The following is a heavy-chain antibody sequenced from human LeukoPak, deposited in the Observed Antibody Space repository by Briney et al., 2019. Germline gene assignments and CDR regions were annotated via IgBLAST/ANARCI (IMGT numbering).Heavy chain of an antibody. CDR3: AKNSGIAAAGPGTAFDY. D-gene: IGHD6-13*01. V-gene: IGHV3-23*01. Sequence: GGSLRLSCAASGFTFSSYAMSWVRQAPGKGLEWVSAISGSGGSTYYADSVKGRFTISRDNSKNTLYPQMNSLRAEDTAVYYCAKNSGIAAAGPGTAFDYWGQGTLVTVSS. CDR1: GFTFSSYA. CDR2: ISGSGGST. J-gene: IGHJ4*02.